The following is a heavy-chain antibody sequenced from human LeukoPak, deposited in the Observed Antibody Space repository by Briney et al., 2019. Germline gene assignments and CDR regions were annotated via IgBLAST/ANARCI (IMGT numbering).Heavy chain of an antibody. D-gene: IGHD3-10*01. V-gene: IGHV4-31*03. Sequence: SETLSLTCTVSGGSISSGGYYWSWIRQHPGKGLEWLGYIYYSGSTYYNPSLKSRVTISVDTSKNQFSLKLSSVTAADTAVYYCARDTYYYGSGSPGAFDIWGQGTMVTVSS. J-gene: IGHJ3*02. CDR2: IYYSGST. CDR1: GGSISSGGYY. CDR3: ARDTYYYGSGSPGAFDI.